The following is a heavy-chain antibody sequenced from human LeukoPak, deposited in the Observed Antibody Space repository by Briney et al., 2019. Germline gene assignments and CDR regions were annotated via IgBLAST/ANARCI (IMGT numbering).Heavy chain of an antibody. V-gene: IGHV3-7*01. D-gene: IGHD6-13*01. J-gene: IGHJ4*02. CDR3: ARPTRSSSPEY. CDR1: GFTFSSYW. Sequence: GGSLRLSCAASGFTFSSYWMSWVRQAPGEGLEWLANINPDGGDKNYVDSVKGRFTISRDNAKNSVYLEINSLRAEDTAVYYCARPTRSSSPEYWGQGTLVTVSS. CDR2: INPDGGDK.